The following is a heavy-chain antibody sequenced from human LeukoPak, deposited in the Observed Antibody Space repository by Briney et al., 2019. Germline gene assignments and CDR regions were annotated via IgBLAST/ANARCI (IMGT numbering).Heavy chain of an antibody. CDR3: ARGVSSFNYYFDY. CDR1: GFTFSSYW. V-gene: IGHV3-7*01. D-gene: IGHD6-6*01. Sequence: GGSLRLSCAASGFTFSSYWMSWVRQAPGKGLEWVANIKQDGSEKYYVDSVKGRFTISRDNAKNTLYLQINSLRADDTAVYYCARGVSSFNYYFDYWGQGTLLTVSS. J-gene: IGHJ4*02. CDR2: IKQDGSEK.